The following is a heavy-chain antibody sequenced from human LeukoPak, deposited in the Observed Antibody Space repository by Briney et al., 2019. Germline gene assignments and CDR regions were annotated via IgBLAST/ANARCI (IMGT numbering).Heavy chain of an antibody. V-gene: IGHV3-48*04. CDR1: GFTFSSYS. Sequence: PGGSLRLSCAASGFTFSSYSMNWVRQAPGKGLEGVSYISDSGTITKYVDAVKGRFTISRDNARNSVYLQMESLRVEDTALYYCAGGPQYGGSYVDWGQGTLVTVSS. D-gene: IGHD1-26*01. CDR3: AGGPQYGGSYVD. J-gene: IGHJ4*02. CDR2: ISDSGTIT.